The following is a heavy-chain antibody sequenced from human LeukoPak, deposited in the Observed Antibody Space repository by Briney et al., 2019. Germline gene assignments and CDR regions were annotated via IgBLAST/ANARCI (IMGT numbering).Heavy chain of an antibody. V-gene: IGHV4-61*09. J-gene: IGHJ6*03. CDR1: GGSISSGSYY. CDR3: ARETSQKGAHYMDV. D-gene: IGHD3-16*01. CDR2: IYTSGST. Sequence: SETLSLTCTVSGGSISSGSYYWSWIRQPAGKGLEWIGHIYTSGSTNYNPSLKSRVTISVDTSKNQFSLKLSSVTAADTAVYYCARETSQKGAHYMDVWGKGTTVTISS.